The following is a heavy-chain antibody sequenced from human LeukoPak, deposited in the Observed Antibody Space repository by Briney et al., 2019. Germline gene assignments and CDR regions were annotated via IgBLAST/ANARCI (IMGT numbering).Heavy chain of an antibody. CDR1: GLTFSSYG. V-gene: IGHV3-30*18. Sequence: GGSLRLSCAASGLTFSSYGMHWVRQAPGKGLEWVAVISYDGSNKYYADSVKGRLTISRDNSKNTLYLQMNSLRAEDTAVYYCAKDEGYSGYDSADYWGQGTLVTVSS. J-gene: IGHJ4*02. CDR3: AKDEGYSGYDSADY. D-gene: IGHD5-12*01. CDR2: ISYDGSNK.